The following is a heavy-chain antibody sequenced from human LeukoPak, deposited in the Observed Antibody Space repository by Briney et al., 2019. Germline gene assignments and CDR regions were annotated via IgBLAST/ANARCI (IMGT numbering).Heavy chain of an antibody. CDR3: ARGSARGYSYGYNSFDI. Sequence: ASVHVSCKASGYNFINYGIGWVRQAPRQGLEWMGWITAGNGNTNYAQKVQGRVTMTTDTSTSTAYMELRSLRSDDTAVYFCARGSARGYSYGYNSFDIWGQGTMVTVSS. CDR1: GYNFINYG. CDR2: ITAGNGNT. V-gene: IGHV1-18*01. D-gene: IGHD5-18*01. J-gene: IGHJ3*02.